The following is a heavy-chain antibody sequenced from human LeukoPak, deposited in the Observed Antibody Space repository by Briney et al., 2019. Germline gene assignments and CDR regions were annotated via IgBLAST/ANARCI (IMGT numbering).Heavy chain of an antibody. J-gene: IGHJ4*02. V-gene: IGHV3-23*01. Sequence: GGSLRLSCAASGFTFSTFAMIWVRQPPGKGLEWVSSIFPSGGEIHYADSVKGRFTISRDNSKNTLYLQINGLRAEDTAVYYCAKDHLPGIVVADRDYWGQGTLVTVSS. CDR2: IFPSGGEI. CDR3: AKDHLPGIVVADRDY. CDR1: GFTFSTFA. D-gene: IGHD6-19*01.